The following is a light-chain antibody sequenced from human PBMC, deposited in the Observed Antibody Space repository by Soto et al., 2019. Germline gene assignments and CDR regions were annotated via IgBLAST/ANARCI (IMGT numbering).Light chain of an antibody. V-gene: IGKV3-20*01. CDR1: QNISNY. Sequence: IVLTRSPATLSLSPGKRATPSGRASQNISNYLIWYQQKPGQAPRLLISGASSRAADIPDRFSGSGSGTDFTLTINRLEPEDFAVYYCQQYDSSPRTFGQGTKVDIK. CDR2: GAS. CDR3: QQYDSSPRT. J-gene: IGKJ1*01.